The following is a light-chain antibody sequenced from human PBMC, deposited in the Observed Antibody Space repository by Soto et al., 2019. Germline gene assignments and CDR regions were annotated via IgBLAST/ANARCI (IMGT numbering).Light chain of an antibody. CDR1: SSVVGGYNC. V-gene: IGLV2-11*01. CDR3: CSHSASYTFV. CDR2: DVT. Sequence: QSALTQPRSVSGSPGQSVTISCTGTSSVVGGYNCVSWYQQHPGKAPQLTIYDVTQRPSGVPDRFSGSKSGNTASLSISGLQAEDEADYYCCSHSASYTFVFGTGTKVTVL. J-gene: IGLJ1*01.